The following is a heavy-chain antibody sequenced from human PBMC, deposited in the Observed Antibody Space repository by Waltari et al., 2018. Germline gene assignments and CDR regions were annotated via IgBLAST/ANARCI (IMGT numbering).Heavy chain of an antibody. J-gene: IGHJ6*02. CDR2: INPSDGGT. CDR3: TRDKLDYYNGMDV. CDR1: GDTFSSYF. Sequence: QVQLVQSGAEVKKPGASVKVSCRTSGDTFSSYFIFWVGQAPGQGLEWMGIINPSDGGTNYPQKFQDRVTMTRDTSTSTVYMELRSLRSEDTAVYYCTRDKLDYYNGMDVWGQGTTVTVSS. V-gene: IGHV1-46*03. D-gene: IGHD3-3*02.